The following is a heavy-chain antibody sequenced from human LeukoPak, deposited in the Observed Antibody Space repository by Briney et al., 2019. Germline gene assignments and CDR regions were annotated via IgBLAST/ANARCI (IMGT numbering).Heavy chain of an antibody. CDR3: VRGLRAARLAS. Sequence: SETLSLPCAVSGGSFSGYYWSWIRQPPGKGLEWIGEMNESGGTTYNPSLKSRVTISVDPSKNQFSLKLTSVTAADTAVYYCVRGLRAARLASWGQGTLVTVSS. D-gene: IGHD6-6*01. CDR2: MNESGGT. J-gene: IGHJ5*02. V-gene: IGHV4-34*01. CDR1: GGSFSGYY.